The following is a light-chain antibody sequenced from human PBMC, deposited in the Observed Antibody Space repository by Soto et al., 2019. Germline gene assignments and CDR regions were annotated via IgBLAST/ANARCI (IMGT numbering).Light chain of an antibody. Sequence: QSVLTQPASVSGSPGQSITISCTGTSSDVGGYVYVSWYQQHPGKAPRLMIYEVSNRPSGVSNRFSGSKSGNTASLTISGLQAEDEADYYCSSYTSTSTLEVFGGGTKLTVL. CDR3: SSYTSTSTLEV. CDR1: SSDVGGYVY. J-gene: IGLJ2*01. CDR2: EVS. V-gene: IGLV2-14*01.